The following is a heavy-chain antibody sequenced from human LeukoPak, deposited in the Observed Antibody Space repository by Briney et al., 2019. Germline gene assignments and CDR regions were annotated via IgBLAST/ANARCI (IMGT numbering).Heavy chain of an antibody. V-gene: IGHV3-66*01. J-gene: IGHJ4*02. CDR1: EFTVTTNH. D-gene: IGHD3-22*01. CDR2: IYSGGST. Sequence: PGGSLRLSCAASEFTVTTNHMTWVRQAPGKGLEWVSVIYSGGSTYYADSVKGRFTISRDNSKNTLYPQMNSLRAEDTAVYYCARGPYDNSGYRFDYWGQGTLVTVSS. CDR3: ARGPYDNSGYRFDY.